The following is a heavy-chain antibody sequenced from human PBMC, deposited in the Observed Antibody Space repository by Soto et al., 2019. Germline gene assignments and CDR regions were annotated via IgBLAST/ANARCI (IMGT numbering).Heavy chain of an antibody. D-gene: IGHD6-19*01. Sequence: GGSLRLSCAASGFTFSSYAMSWVRQAPGKGLEWVSAISGSGGSTYYADSVKGRFTISRDNSKNTLYLQMNSLRAEDTAVYYCAKVWYSSGWPHLLDYWGQGTLVTVSS. CDR1: GFTFSSYA. CDR3: AKVWYSSGWPHLLDY. J-gene: IGHJ4*02. V-gene: IGHV3-23*01. CDR2: ISGSGGST.